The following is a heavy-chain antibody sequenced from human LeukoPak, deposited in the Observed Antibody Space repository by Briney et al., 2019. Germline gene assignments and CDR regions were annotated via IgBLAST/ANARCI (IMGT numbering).Heavy chain of an antibody. D-gene: IGHD6-13*01. CDR2: ISSSSSYI. Sequence: PGGSLRLSCAASGFTFSSYSMNWVRQAPGKGLEWVSSISSSSSYIYYADSVKGRFTISRDNAKNSLYLQMNSLRAEDTAVYYCARDYSSSWYDYFDYWGQGTRVTVSS. J-gene: IGHJ4*02. CDR1: GFTFSSYS. V-gene: IGHV3-21*01. CDR3: ARDYSSSWYDYFDY.